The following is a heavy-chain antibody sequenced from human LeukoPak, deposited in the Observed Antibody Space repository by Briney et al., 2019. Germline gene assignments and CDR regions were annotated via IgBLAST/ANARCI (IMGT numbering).Heavy chain of an antibody. Sequence: GGSLRLSCAASGFTFSSYAMSWVRQAPGKGLEWVSAISGSGGSTYYADSVKGRFTISRDNSKNTLYLQMNSLRAEDTAVYYCAKDSGRIQLWLEYFDYRGQGTLVTVSS. CDR1: GFTFSSYA. V-gene: IGHV3-23*01. CDR2: ISGSGGST. D-gene: IGHD5-18*01. J-gene: IGHJ4*02. CDR3: AKDSGRIQLWLEYFDY.